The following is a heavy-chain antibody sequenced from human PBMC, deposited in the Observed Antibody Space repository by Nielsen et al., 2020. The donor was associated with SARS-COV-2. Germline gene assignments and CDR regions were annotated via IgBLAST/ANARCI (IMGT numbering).Heavy chain of an antibody. CDR3: AKVSDCSGGSCYDY. D-gene: IGHD2-15*01. V-gene: IGHV3-23*01. Sequence: GESLKISCAASGFIFSTYAMSWVRQAPGKGLEWVSAISGSGVSTYDADSVKGRFTISRDNSKNTLYLQMNSLRAEDTALYYCAKVSDCSGGSCYDYWGQGTLVTVSS. J-gene: IGHJ4*02. CDR1: GFIFSTYA. CDR2: ISGSGVST.